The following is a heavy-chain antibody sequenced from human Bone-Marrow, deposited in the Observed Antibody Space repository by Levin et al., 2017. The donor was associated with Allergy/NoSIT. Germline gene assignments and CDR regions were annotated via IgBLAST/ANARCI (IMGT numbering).Heavy chain of an antibody. Sequence: TGGSLRLSCAASGFTFSSFGMHWVRQAPGKGLEWMAIISYDGSNEYYADSVKGRFIISRDNSKNTLYLQMTSLRTDDTAVFYCARGRSHYYDTSAYLDYWGQGTLVTVSS. V-gene: IGHV3-30*03. CDR3: ARGRSHYYDTSAYLDY. CDR2: ISYDGSNE. J-gene: IGHJ4*02. D-gene: IGHD3-22*01. CDR1: GFTFSSFG.